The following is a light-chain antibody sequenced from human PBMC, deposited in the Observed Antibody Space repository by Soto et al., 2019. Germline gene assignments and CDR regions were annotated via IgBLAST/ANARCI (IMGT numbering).Light chain of an antibody. V-gene: IGKV1-12*01. CDR3: QQANSFPLS. CDR1: QDIGYW. CDR2: AAL. J-gene: IGKJ5*01. Sequence: DIQMTQSPLSVSAYVVSRVFITCRASQDIGYWLAWYQQVPGKAPKLLIYAALSLQSGVSSRFSGSGSGTNFTLTINSLQPEDVAFYYCQQANSFPLSFGQGTRLEIK.